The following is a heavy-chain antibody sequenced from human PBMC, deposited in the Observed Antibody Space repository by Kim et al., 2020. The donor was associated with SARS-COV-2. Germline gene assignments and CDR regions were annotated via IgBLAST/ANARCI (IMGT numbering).Heavy chain of an antibody. J-gene: IGHJ4*02. CDR1: GFTFDDYV. CDR2: VTGDGFRT. D-gene: IGHD6-13*01. CDR3: SRDQRGTAGIFSL. Sequence: GGSLRLSCVASGFTFDDYVMHWVRQVPGKGLEWVALVTGDGFRTHYSDSVKGRFIISRDDNKNSLHLQMNSLRTEDTALYYCSRDQRGTAGIFSLWGQGTLVSVSA. V-gene: IGHV3-43*02.